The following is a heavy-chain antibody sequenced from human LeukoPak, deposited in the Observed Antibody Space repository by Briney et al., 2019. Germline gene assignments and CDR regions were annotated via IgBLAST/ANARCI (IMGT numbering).Heavy chain of an antibody. D-gene: IGHD2-15*01. V-gene: IGHV3-23*01. CDR2: ISGSGGRT. CDR1: GFTFSIYD. CDR3: AILTPAGSFDN. Sequence: GGSLRLSCAAPGFTFSIYDMSWVRQAPGKGLEWVSVISGSGGRTNHADAVKGRFTISRDNSKNTLYLQMNSLRAEDTAVYYCAILTPAGSFDNWGQGTLVTVSS. J-gene: IGHJ4*02.